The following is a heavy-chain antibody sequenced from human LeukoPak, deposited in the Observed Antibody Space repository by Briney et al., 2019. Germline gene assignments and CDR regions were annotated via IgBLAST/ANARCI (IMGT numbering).Heavy chain of an antibody. Sequence: GASVKVSCKASGGTFSSYAISWVRQAPGQGLEWMGRIIPILGIANYAQKFQGRVTITADKSTSAAYMELSSLRSEDTAVYYCATGLGDVIMITFGGVIPLDYWGQGTLVTVSS. J-gene: IGHJ4*02. CDR1: GGTFSSYA. CDR3: ATGLGDVIMITFGGVIPLDY. D-gene: IGHD3-16*02. CDR2: IIPILGIA. V-gene: IGHV1-69*04.